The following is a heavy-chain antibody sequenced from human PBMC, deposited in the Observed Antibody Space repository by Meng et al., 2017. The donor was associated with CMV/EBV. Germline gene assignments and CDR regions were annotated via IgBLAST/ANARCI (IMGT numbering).Heavy chain of an antibody. V-gene: IGHV1-8*03. CDR3: ARDGQYQLLCVDYYGMDV. J-gene: IGHJ6*02. Sequence: ASVKVSCKASGYTFTSYDINWVRQATGQGLEWMGWMNPNSGNTGYAQKFQGRVTITRNTSISTAYMELSSLRSEDTAVYYCARDGQYQLLCVDYYGMDVWGQGTTVTVSS. CDR1: GYTFTSYD. D-gene: IGHD2-2*01. CDR2: MNPNSGNT.